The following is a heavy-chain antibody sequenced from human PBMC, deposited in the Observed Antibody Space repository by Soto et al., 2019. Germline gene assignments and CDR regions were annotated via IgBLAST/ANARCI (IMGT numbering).Heavy chain of an antibody. CDR1: GFTFSSYA. J-gene: IGHJ6*02. V-gene: IGHV3-30-3*01. Sequence: QVQLVESGGGVVQPGRSLRLSCAASGFTFSSYAMHWVRQAPGKGLEWVAVISYDGSNKYYADSVKGRYTISRDNAKDTLYLQMNSRRGEDTAVYYCARDVESWSSQYYYYYFGMDVWGEGTTVTVSS. CDR3: ARDVESWSSQYYYYYFGMDV. D-gene: IGHD1-26*01. CDR2: ISYDGSNK.